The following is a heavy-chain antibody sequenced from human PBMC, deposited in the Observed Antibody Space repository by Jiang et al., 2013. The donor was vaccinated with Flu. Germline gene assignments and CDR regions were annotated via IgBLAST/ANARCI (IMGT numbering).Heavy chain of an antibody. J-gene: IGHJ3*02. D-gene: IGHD5-24*01. Sequence: GPGLVKPSETLSLTCTVSGGSISGYYWSWIRQPPGKGLEWIGYLSHSDDYSGSTNYSPSLKSRVAISVDTSKNQFSLKLTSVTAADTAMYYCTRHGYNSLTIYAFDIWGQG. CDR1: GGSISGYY. CDR2: LSHSDDYSGST. V-gene: IGHV4-59*08. CDR3: TRHGYNSLTIYAFDI.